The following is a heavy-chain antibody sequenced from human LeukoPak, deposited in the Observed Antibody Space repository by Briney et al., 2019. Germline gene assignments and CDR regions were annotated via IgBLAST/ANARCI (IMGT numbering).Heavy chain of an antibody. V-gene: IGHV3-7*04. D-gene: IGHD5-18*01. Sequence: PGGSLRLSCAASGFTFSNYWMSWVRQAPGKGLEWVAGIDQYGRAKYYVDSVRGRFTFSRDNTKNSLHLQMNSLRAEDTAVYYCARADSYGSILDYWGQGTRVIDSS. CDR1: GFTFSNYW. J-gene: IGHJ4*02. CDR2: IDQYGRAK. CDR3: ARADSYGSILDY.